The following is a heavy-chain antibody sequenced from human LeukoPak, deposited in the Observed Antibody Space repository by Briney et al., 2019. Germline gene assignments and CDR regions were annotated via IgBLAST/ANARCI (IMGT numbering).Heavy chain of an antibody. D-gene: IGHD6-13*01. Sequence: SVKVSCKASGGTFSSYAISWVRQAPGQGLEWMGGIIPIFGTANYAQKFQGRVTITTDESTSTAYMELSSLRSEDTAVYYCARDSGLLEQQLNYYYYYMDVWGKGTTVTVSS. J-gene: IGHJ6*03. CDR3: ARDSGLLEQQLNYYYYYMDV. V-gene: IGHV1-69*05. CDR2: IIPIFGTA. CDR1: GGTFSSYA.